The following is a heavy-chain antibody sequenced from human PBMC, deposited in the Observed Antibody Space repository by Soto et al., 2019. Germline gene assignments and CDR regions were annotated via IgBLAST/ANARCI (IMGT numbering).Heavy chain of an antibody. CDR2: VYWDDDK. Sequence: QITLKESGPTLVKPTQPLTLTCTFSGFSLTTSGVGVGWIRQPPGKALEWLALVYWDDDKRYSPSLESRLTSTKDTSKNQVVLTMTNMDPVDTATYYCAHRSGCNGGNCYTFDYWGQGILVTVSS. J-gene: IGHJ4*02. V-gene: IGHV2-5*02. D-gene: IGHD2-15*01. CDR1: GFSLTTSGVG. CDR3: AHRSGCNGGNCYTFDY.